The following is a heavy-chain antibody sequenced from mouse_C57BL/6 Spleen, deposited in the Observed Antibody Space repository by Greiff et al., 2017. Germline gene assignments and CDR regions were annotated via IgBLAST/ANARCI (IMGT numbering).Heavy chain of an antibody. CDR1: GYAFSSYW. D-gene: IGHD1-1*01. J-gene: IGHJ3*01. Sequence: VKVVESGAELVKPGASVKISCKASGYAFSSYWMNWVKQRPGKGLEWIGQIYPGDGDTNYNGKFKGKATLTADKSSSTAYMQLSSLTSEDSAVYFCARGDYGSSPAWFAYWGQGTLVTVSA. CDR3: ARGDYGSSPAWFAY. V-gene: IGHV1-80*01. CDR2: IYPGDGDT.